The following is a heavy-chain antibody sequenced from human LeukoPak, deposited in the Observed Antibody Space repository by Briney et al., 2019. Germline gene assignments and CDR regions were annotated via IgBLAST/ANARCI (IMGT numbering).Heavy chain of an antibody. CDR1: GFTFSNAW. CDR2: IKIKTDGGTT. D-gene: IGHD2-2*01. Sequence: GGSLRLSCAASGFTFSNAWMSWVRQAPGKGLEWVGRIKIKTDGGTTDYAAPVKGRFTISRDDSKNTLYLQMNSLKTEDTAVYYCTRGVVPAAKSDYWGQGTLVTVSS. J-gene: IGHJ4*02. CDR3: TRGVVPAAKSDY. V-gene: IGHV3-15*01.